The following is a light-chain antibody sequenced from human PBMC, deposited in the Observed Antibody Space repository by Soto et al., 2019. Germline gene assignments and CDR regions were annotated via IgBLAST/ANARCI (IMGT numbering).Light chain of an antibody. CDR1: QSTSGW. CDR2: GAS. Sequence: TLSASVVDRVSITCRASQSTSGWLAWHQQKQGQAPKIMIYGASSMETGIPYRFSGSGSGTEGTLAISRLEPDDFATYYCQQYDSYPSTFCQGTRVDIK. J-gene: IGKJ3*01. CDR3: QQYDSYPST. V-gene: IGKV1-5*01.